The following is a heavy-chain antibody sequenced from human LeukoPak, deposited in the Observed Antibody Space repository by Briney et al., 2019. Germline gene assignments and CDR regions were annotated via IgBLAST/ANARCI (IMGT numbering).Heavy chain of an antibody. D-gene: IGHD1-26*01. J-gene: IGHJ6*03. CDR3: AKDVGGLSGYHYYMDV. V-gene: IGHV1-69*04. CDR1: GGTFSSYA. CDR2: IIPILGIA. Sequence: ASVKVSCKASGGTFSSYAISWVRQAPGQGLEWMGRIIPILGIANYAQKFQGRVTITADKSTSTAYMELSSLRSEDTAVYYCAKDVGGLSGYHYYMDVWGKGTTVTVSS.